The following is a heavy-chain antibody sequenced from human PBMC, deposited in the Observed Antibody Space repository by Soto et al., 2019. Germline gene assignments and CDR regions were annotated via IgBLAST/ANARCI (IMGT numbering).Heavy chain of an antibody. D-gene: IGHD4-17*01. CDR1: GGSFSGYY. V-gene: IGHV4-34*01. J-gene: IGHJ4*02. Sequence: SETLSLTCAVYGGSFSGYYWSWIRQPPGKGLEWIGEINHSGSTNYNPSLKSRVTISVGTSKNQFSLKLSSVTAADTAVYYCARASTTVTTLDYWGQGTLVTVSS. CDR3: ARASTTVTTLDY. CDR2: INHSGST.